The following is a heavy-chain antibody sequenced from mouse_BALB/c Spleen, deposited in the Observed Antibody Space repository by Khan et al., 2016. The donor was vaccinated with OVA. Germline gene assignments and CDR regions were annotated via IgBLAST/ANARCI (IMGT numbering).Heavy chain of an antibody. CDR2: MIYSGNT. V-gene: IGHV3-8*02. Sequence: EVQLPESGPSLVKPSQTLSLTCSVTGDSITSGYWSWFLKFPGNKLEYMGSMIYSGNTYYNPSLKSRISITRHTSKNQYYLQLNSVTTEDTATYYCASSTYRYAFAYWGQGTLVTVSA. CDR1: GDSITSGY. CDR3: ASSTYRYAFAY. J-gene: IGHJ3*01. D-gene: IGHD2-14*01.